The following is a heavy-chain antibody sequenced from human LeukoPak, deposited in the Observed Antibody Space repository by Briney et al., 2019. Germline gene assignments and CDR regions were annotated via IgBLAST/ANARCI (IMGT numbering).Heavy chain of an antibody. J-gene: IGHJ4*02. Sequence: GGSLRLSCEASGFIFSNYDMTWVRQAPGKGLEWVSSISGGGGSGGITYYADSVKGRFTFSRDNSKNTLYLQMNSLRAEDTAVYYCARDLHHQYYYDSSGYYYSPYFDYWGQGTLVTVSS. V-gene: IGHV3-23*01. CDR3: ARDLHHQYYYDSSGYYYSPYFDY. CDR2: ISGGGGSGGIT. D-gene: IGHD3-22*01. CDR1: GFIFSNYD.